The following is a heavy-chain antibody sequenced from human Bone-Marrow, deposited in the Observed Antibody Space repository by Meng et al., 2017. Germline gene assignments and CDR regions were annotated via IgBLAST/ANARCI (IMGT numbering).Heavy chain of an antibody. Sequence: QVQLQESGPGLGKPAGTLCLTCTVSGDAISSDIWWSWVRQPPGKGLEWIGEVYHRGDTNYNPSLKSRVDISVDKSKNQFYLSLFSVTAADTAVYYCGRDQGRELINHWGQGTLVTVSS. J-gene: IGHJ4*02. CDR3: GRDQGRELINH. V-gene: IGHV4-4*02. CDR1: GDAISSDIW. CDR2: VYHRGDT. D-gene: IGHD1-7*01.